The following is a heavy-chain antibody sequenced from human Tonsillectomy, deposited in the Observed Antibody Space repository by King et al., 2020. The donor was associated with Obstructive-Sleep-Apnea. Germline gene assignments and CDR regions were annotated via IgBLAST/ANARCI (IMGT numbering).Heavy chain of an antibody. J-gene: IGHJ4*02. CDR3: ARDRAI. CDR1: GGSISSGGYS. Sequence: VQLQESGPGLVKPSQTLSLTCAVSGGSISSGGYSWRWIRQPPGKGLEWIGYIDYSGSTYYNPSLNSRVTISIDTSKNQISLKLSSVTAADTAVYYCARDRAIWGQGTLVTVSS. V-gene: IGHV4-30-4*07. CDR2: IDYSGST.